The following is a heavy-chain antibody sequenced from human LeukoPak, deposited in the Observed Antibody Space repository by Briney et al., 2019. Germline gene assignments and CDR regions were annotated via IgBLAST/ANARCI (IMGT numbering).Heavy chain of an antibody. CDR1: GGSVISGSYY. V-gene: IGHV4-61*01. D-gene: IGHD4-23*01. J-gene: IGHJ4*02. CDR2: ICYSGST. CDR3: AREGLSVNFDY. Sequence: SETLSLTCTVSGGSVISGSYYWSWIRQPPGKGLEWIGYICYSGSTSYNPSLKSRVNISVDTSKNQFSLKLSSVTAADTAVYYCAREGLSVNFDYWGQGTLVTVSS.